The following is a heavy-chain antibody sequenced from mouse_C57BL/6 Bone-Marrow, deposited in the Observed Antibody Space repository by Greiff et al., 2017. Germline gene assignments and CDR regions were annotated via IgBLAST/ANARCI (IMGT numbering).Heavy chain of an antibody. CDR3: ARSPFDY. CDR2: LWSGGST. J-gene: IGHJ2*01. V-gene: IGHV2-2*01. CDR1: GFSLTSDG. Sequence: QVQLKESGPGLVQPSQSLSITCTVSGFSLTSDGVHRFRQSPGKGLEWLGVLWSGGSTDYNAAFISGLSISKDDSKSQVFFKKNSLQADDTTIYYCARSPFDYWGQGTTLTVSS.